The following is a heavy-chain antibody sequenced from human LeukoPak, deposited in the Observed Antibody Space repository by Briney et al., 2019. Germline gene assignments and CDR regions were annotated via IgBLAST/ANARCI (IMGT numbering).Heavy chain of an antibody. J-gene: IGHJ4*02. CDR3: ARDPPYCSGGSCSDQYFDY. V-gene: IGHV1-69*04. CDR2: IIPILGIA. D-gene: IGHD2-15*01. Sequence: SVKVSCKASGYTFSSYDINWVRQAPGQGLEWMGRIIPILGIANYAQKFQGRVTITADKSTSTAYMELSSLRSEDTAVYYCARDPPYCSGGSCSDQYFDYWGQGTLVTVSS. CDR1: GYTFSSYD.